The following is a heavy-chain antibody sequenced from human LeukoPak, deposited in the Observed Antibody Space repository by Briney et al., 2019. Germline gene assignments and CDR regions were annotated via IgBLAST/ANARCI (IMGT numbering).Heavy chain of an antibody. CDR2: IYSGGST. D-gene: IGHD3-3*01. V-gene: IGHV3-53*01. J-gene: IGHJ4*02. Sequence: DPGGSLRLSCAASGFTVSSNYMSWVRQAPGKGLEWVSVIYSGGSTYYADSVKGRFTISRDNSKNTLYLQMNSLRAEDTAVYYCARGTSDFYDFWSGLDYWGQGTLVTVSS. CDR3: ARGTSDFYDFWSGLDY. CDR1: GFTVSSNY.